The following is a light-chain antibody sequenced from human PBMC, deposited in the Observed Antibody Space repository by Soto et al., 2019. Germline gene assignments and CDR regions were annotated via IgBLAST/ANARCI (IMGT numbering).Light chain of an antibody. V-gene: IGLV2-8*01. J-gene: IGLJ3*02. Sequence: QSALTQPPSASGSPGQSVTISCTGTSSDVGGYNYVSWYQQHPDKAPKLMIYEVTKRPSGVPDRFSGSKSGNTASLTVSGLQAEDEADYYCSSYAGSNNWVFGGGTKFTVL. CDR2: EVT. CDR1: SSDVGGYNY. CDR3: SSYAGSNNWV.